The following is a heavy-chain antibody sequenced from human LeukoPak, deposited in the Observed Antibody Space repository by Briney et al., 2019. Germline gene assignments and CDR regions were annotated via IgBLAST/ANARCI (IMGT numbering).Heavy chain of an antibody. D-gene: IGHD2/OR15-2a*01. CDR3: ARGLVNYYFDY. CDR2: IKQDGSEK. V-gene: IGHV3-7*01. Sequence: GGSLRLSCAASGFTFSSYWMSWVRQAPGKGLEWVANIKQDGSEKYYVDSVKGRFTISRDNAKNSLYPQMNSLRAEDTAVYYCARGLVNYYFDYWGQGTLVTVSS. CDR1: GFTFSSYW. J-gene: IGHJ4*02.